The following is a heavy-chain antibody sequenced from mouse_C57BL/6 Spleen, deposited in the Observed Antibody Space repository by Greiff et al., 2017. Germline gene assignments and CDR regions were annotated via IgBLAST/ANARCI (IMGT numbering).Heavy chain of an antibody. CDR1: GFSLSTSGMG. V-gene: IGHV8-12*01. CDR2: IYWDDDK. D-gene: IGHD2-3*01. Sequence: QVTLKVCGPGILQSSQTPSLTCSFSGFSLSTSGMGVSWIRQPSGKGLEWLAHIYWDDDKRYNPSLKSRLTISKDTSRNQVFLKITSVDTADTATYYCARIGDGYYYFDYWGQGTTLTVSS. J-gene: IGHJ2*01. CDR3: ARIGDGYYYFDY.